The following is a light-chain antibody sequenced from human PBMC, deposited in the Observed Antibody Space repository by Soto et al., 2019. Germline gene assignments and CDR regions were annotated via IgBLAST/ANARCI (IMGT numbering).Light chain of an antibody. V-gene: IGKV3-15*01. CDR3: HQYNNWPKT. CDR2: GAS. J-gene: IGKJ2*01. CDR1: QSVSNN. Sequence: EVVMTQSPATLSVSPGERATLSCRASQSVSNNLAWYQQKPGQAPSLLIYGASTRATGIPARFSGSGSGTEFTLTISSLQPVDFAVYYCHQYNNWPKTFGQGTKLEIK.